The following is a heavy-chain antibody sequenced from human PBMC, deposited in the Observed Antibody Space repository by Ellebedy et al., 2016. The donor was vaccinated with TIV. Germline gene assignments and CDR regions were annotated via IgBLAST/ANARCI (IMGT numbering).Heavy chain of an antibody. Sequence: MPSETLSLTCTVSGISIGRYFWNWIRQSPEKGLEWIGYIYYSGTTTYSPSLKSRVTMSVDTSKNQFSLRLTSATAADTAVYYCARRRHYGDWYFDLWGRGTLVTVSS. D-gene: IGHD4-17*01. J-gene: IGHJ2*01. V-gene: IGHV4-59*01. CDR3: ARRRHYGDWYFDL. CDR1: GISIGRYF. CDR2: IYYSGTT.